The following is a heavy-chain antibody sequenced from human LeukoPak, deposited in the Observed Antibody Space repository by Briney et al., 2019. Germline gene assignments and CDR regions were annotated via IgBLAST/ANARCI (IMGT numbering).Heavy chain of an antibody. CDR2: IHSSSNYI. CDR3: ARDMDGYDSSGYHQYFDY. Sequence: GGSLRLSCAASGFTFSSYSMKWVRQAPGKGLEWVSSIHSSSNYINYVDSVKGRFTISRDNAKNSLYLQMNSLRAEDTAVYYCARDMDGYDSSGYHQYFDYWGQGTLVTVSS. J-gene: IGHJ4*02. V-gene: IGHV3-21*06. CDR1: GFTFSSYS. D-gene: IGHD3-22*01.